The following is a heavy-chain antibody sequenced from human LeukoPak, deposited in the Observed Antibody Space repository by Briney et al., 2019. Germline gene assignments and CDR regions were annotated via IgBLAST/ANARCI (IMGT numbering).Heavy chain of an antibody. Sequence: GGSLGLSCVGSGFSFANYGTNWVRQAPGRGLEWVSYISTSRTDYADSVKGRFTVSRDDAKNSLYLQMNSLRDEDTAVYYCARDFNAAVTTGYWGQGTLVTVSP. CDR1: GFSFANYG. D-gene: IGHD4-17*01. CDR3: ARDFNAAVTTGY. V-gene: IGHV3-48*02. J-gene: IGHJ4*02. CDR2: ISTSRT.